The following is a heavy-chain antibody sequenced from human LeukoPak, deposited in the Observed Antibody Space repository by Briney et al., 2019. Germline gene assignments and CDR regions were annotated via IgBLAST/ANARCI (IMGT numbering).Heavy chain of an antibody. V-gene: IGHV1-8*01. CDR3: ATGYYDFWSGPGRGYYYYYMDV. CDR2: MNPTSGNT. J-gene: IGHJ6*03. Sequence: ASVKVSCETSGYTFSNYDINWVRQAPGQGLEWMGWMNPTSGNTGYAQKFQGRITLSRNSSISTAYMELRSLRSDDTAVYYCATGYYDFWSGPGRGYYYYYMDVWGKGTTVTVSS. CDR1: GYTFSNYD. D-gene: IGHD3-3*01.